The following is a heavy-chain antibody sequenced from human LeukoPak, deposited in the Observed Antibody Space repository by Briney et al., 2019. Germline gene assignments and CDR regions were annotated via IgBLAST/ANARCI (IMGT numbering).Heavy chain of an antibody. V-gene: IGHV4-59*01. CDR2: IYYSGST. CDR3: ARTRNYYDSSGYRGSNWFDP. D-gene: IGHD3-22*01. J-gene: IGHJ5*02. Sequence: SETLSLTCTVSGGSISSYYWSWIRQPPGKGLEWIGYIYYSGSTNYNPSLKSRVTISVDTSKNQFSLKLSSVTAADTAVYYCARTRNYYDSSGYRGSNWFDPWGQGTLVTVSS. CDR1: GGSISSYY.